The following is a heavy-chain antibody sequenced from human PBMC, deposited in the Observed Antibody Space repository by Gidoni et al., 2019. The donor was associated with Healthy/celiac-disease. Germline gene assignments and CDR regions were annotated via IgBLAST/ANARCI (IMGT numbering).Heavy chain of an antibody. Sequence: QVQLQESGPGLVKPSETQSLPCTASGGSISSFSWSWCRPPPGKGLEWIGYISYSGSTHYNPSLKSRITISVDTSKNQFSLKLSSVTAADTAVYYCARESWGSYFDYWGQGTLVTVSS. CDR1: GGSISSFS. CDR2: ISYSGST. D-gene: IGHD7-27*01. CDR3: ARESWGSYFDY. J-gene: IGHJ4*02. V-gene: IGHV4-59*01.